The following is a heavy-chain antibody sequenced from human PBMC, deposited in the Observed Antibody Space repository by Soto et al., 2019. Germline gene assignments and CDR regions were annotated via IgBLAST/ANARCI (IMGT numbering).Heavy chain of an antibody. D-gene: IGHD2-15*01. V-gene: IGHV1-18*01. CDR1: GYTFTSYG. CDR2: ISAYNGNT. Sequence: ASVKVSCKASGYTFTSYGISWVRQAPGQGLEWMGWISAYNGNTNYAQKLQGRVTMTTDTSTSTAYMELRSLRSDDTAVYYCGRYCSGGSCYSRYYFDYWGQGTLVTVSS. CDR3: GRYCSGGSCYSRYYFDY. J-gene: IGHJ4*02.